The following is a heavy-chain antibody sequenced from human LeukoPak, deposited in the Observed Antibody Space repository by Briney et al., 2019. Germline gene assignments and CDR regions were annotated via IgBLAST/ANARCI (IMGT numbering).Heavy chain of an antibody. V-gene: IGHV3-23*01. Sequence: GGSLRLSCVLSDFRFSSYAMSWVRQAPGRGLEWVSGIGGSGISTFYADSVKGRFSIFRDNSKNTVYLQMDSLRVEDTAVYHCAKEVEPLWSGYTWFDPWGQGTLVTVSS. J-gene: IGHJ5*02. D-gene: IGHD3-3*01. CDR2: IGGSGIST. CDR3: AKEVEPLWSGYTWFDP. CDR1: DFRFSSYA.